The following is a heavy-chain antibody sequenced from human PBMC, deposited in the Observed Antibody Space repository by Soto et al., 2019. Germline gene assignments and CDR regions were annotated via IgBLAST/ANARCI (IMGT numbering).Heavy chain of an antibody. J-gene: IGHJ4*02. CDR1: GDSISSSGFY. V-gene: IGHV4-39*01. CDR3: ARRQQWLAGYFDY. CDR2: IYYSGST. Sequence: SETLSLTCAVSGDSISSSGFYWGWIRQPPGKGLEWIGSIYYSGSTYYNPSLKSRVTISVDTSKSQFSLKMRSVTAADTAVYYCARRQQWLAGYFDYWGQGTLVTVSA. D-gene: IGHD6-19*01.